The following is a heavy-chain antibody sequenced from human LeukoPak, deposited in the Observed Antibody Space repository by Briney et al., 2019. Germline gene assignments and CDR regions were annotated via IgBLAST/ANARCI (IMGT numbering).Heavy chain of an antibody. CDR2: ISDDGNNE. Sequence: PGGSLRLSCAASGFTFNSHGMHWVRQAPGKGLEWVAVISDDGNNEKYADSVRGRFTVSRDNSRNTLYLQMNSLRAEDTAVYYCAKGCAGGGSCYILDYWGQGTLVTVSA. V-gene: IGHV3-30*18. CDR1: GFTFNSHG. J-gene: IGHJ4*02. D-gene: IGHD2-15*01. CDR3: AKGCAGGGSCYILDY.